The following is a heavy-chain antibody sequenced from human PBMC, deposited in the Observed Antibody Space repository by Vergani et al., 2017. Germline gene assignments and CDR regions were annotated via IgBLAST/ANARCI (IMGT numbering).Heavy chain of an antibody. V-gene: IGHV1-2*02. CDR3: AHSWNFGRRDWFDS. CDR2: ISPKTGDT. J-gene: IGHJ5*01. CDR1: EATFSDYN. Sequence: QVQLMQSGPVMQKPGGSMKVSCQASEATFSDYNIHWVRQAPGQGLQWMGWISPKTGDTDYLQRFQDRVTMTRDASTKTVYLKMTRLTSDDTAIYYCAHSWNFGRRDWFDSWVPGTLVTVSS. D-gene: IGHD1-26*01.